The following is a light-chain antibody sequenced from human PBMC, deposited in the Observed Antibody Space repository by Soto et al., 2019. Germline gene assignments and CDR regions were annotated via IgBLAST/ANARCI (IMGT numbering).Light chain of an antibody. V-gene: IGLV2-14*03. CDR2: DVS. CDR3: GSFTSSSTFV. Sequence: QSALAQPASVSGSRGQSITISCTGTSSDVGRYNYVSWFQQHPGKVPKLIIYDVSNWPSGVSDRFSGSKSGNTASLTISGLHPEDEADYYCGSFTSSSTFVFGTGTKVTVL. J-gene: IGLJ1*01. CDR1: SSDVGRYNY.